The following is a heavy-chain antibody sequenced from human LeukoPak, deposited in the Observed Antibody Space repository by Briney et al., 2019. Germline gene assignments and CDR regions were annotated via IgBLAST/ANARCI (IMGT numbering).Heavy chain of an antibody. CDR3: ARGGVLWFGDLFDY. V-gene: IGHV4-34*01. Sequence: PSETLSLTCAVYGGSFSGYYWSWIRQPPGKGLEWIGEINHSGSTNYNPSLKSRVTISVDTSKSQFSLKLSSVTAADTAVYYCARGGVLWFGDLFDYWGQGTLVTVSS. D-gene: IGHD3-10*01. CDR2: INHSGST. CDR1: GGSFSGYY. J-gene: IGHJ4*02.